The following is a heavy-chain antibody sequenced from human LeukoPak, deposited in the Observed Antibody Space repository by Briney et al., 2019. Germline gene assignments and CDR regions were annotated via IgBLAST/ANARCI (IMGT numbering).Heavy chain of an antibody. CDR1: GFTFSSYA. V-gene: IGHV3-30-3*01. CDR3: AREYCSSTSCYRDAFDI. Sequence: GGSLRLSCAASGFTFSSYAMHWVRQAPGKGLEWVAVISYDGSNKYYADSVKGRFTISRDNSKNTLYLQMNSLRAEDTAVYYCAREYCSSTSCYRDAFDIWGQGTMVTVSS. CDR2: ISYDGSNK. D-gene: IGHD2-2*01. J-gene: IGHJ3*02.